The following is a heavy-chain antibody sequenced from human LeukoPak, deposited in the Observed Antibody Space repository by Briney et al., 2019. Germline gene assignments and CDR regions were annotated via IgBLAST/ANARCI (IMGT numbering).Heavy chain of an antibody. CDR2: IIPIFGTA. D-gene: IGHD6-19*01. Sequence: ASVKVSCKASGGTFSSYAISWVRQAPGQGLEWMGGIIPIFGTANYAQKSQGRVTITADESTSTAYMELSSLRSEDTAVYYCARAEKAVAGCFDYWGQGTLVTVSS. CDR3: ARAEKAVAGCFDY. CDR1: GGTFSSYA. J-gene: IGHJ4*02. V-gene: IGHV1-69*13.